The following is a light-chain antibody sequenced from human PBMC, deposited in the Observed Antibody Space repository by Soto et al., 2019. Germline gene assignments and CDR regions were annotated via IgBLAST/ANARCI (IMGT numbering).Light chain of an antibody. V-gene: IGLV1-44*01. CDR3: AAWDDSLNGLYV. CDR2: SSN. Sequence: QSVLTQPPSASGTPGQSVTISCSASSSNIGSNTVDWYQQLPGTAPKLLIYSSNQRPSGAPDRFSGSKSGTSASLAISGLQSDDEADYFCAAWDDSLNGLYVFGTGTKVTVL. CDR1: SSNIGSNT. J-gene: IGLJ1*01.